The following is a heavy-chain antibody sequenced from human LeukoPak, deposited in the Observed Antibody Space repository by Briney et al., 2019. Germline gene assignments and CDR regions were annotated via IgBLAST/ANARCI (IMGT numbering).Heavy chain of an antibody. D-gene: IGHD3-22*01. J-gene: IGHJ4*02. V-gene: IGHV3-48*01. Sequence: GGSLRLSCVGSGFTFSSYHMNWVRQAPEKGLAWVSYFSRSSSTIYYADSVKGRFTISRDNAKNSLYLQTNSLRAEDTAVYYCARAQYYSDSTGYYYLHYWGQGTLVTVSS. CDR1: GFTFSSYH. CDR3: ARAQYYSDSTGYYYLHY. CDR2: FSRSSSTI.